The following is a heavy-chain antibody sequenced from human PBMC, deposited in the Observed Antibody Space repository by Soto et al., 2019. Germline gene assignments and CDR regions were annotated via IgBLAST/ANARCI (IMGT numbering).Heavy chain of an antibody. Sequence: ASVKVSCKASGGTFSSYAISWVRQAPGQGLEWMGGIIPIFGTANYAQKFQGRVTITADESTSTAYMELSSLRSEDTAVYYCARVRHFDWLLFSYFDYWGQGTLVTVSS. CDR1: GGTFSSYA. CDR3: ARVRHFDWLLFSYFDY. V-gene: IGHV1-69*13. J-gene: IGHJ4*02. CDR2: IIPIFGTA. D-gene: IGHD3-9*01.